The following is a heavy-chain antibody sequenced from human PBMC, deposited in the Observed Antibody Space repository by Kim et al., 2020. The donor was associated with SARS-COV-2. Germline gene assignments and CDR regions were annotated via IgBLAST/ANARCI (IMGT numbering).Heavy chain of an antibody. CDR2: IYYSGST. CDR3: ARLSPGRDGGNSRRVDY. V-gene: IGHV4-39*01. CDR1: GGSISSSSYY. D-gene: IGHD2-21*02. Sequence: SETLSLTCTVSGGSISSSSYYWGWIRQPPGKGLEWIGSIYYSGSTYYNPSLKSRVTISVDTSKNQFSLKLSSVTAADTAVYYCARLSPGRDGGNSRRVDYWGQGTLVTVSS. J-gene: IGHJ4*02.